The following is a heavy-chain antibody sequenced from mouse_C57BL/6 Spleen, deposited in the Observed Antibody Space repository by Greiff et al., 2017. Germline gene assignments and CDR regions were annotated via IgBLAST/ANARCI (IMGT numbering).Heavy chain of an antibody. CDR2: IRNKANGYTT. CDR3: ARYRGGLFDY. J-gene: IGHJ2*01. Sequence: EVKLMESGGGLVQPGGSLSLSCAASGFTFTDYYMSWVRQPPGKALEWLGFIRNKANGYTTEYSASVKGRFTISRDNSQSIIYLQMNALRAEDSATYYCARYRGGLFDYWGQGTTLTVSS. V-gene: IGHV7-3*01. D-gene: IGHD3-3*01. CDR1: GFTFTDYY.